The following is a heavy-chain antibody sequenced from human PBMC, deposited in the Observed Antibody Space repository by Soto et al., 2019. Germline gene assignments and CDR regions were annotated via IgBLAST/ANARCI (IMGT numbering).Heavy chain of an antibody. D-gene: IGHD4-4*01. CDR2: IIPILGIA. CDR1: GGTFSSYT. Sequence: ASVKVSCKASGGTFSSYTISWVRQAPGQGLEWMGRIIPILGIANYAQKFQGRVTITADKSTSTAYMELSSLRSEDTAVYYCASDSGSNYDMFPGDYWGQGTLVTVSS. CDR3: ASDSGSNYDMFPGDY. V-gene: IGHV1-69*02. J-gene: IGHJ4*02.